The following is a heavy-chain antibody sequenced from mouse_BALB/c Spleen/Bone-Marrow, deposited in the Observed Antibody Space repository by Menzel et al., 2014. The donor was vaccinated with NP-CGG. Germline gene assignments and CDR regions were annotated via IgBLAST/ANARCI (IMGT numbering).Heavy chain of an antibody. Sequence: QVQLQQSGAELAKPGASVKMSCKASGYTFTSYWMHWVKQRPGQGLKWIGYINPSTGYTEYNQKLKDKATLTADKSSSTAYMQLSSLTSEDSAVYYCARSAPWDGFAYWGQGTLVTVSA. CDR3: ARSAPWDGFAY. CDR2: INPSTGYT. J-gene: IGHJ3*01. D-gene: IGHD4-1*01. V-gene: IGHV1-7*01. CDR1: GYTFTSYW.